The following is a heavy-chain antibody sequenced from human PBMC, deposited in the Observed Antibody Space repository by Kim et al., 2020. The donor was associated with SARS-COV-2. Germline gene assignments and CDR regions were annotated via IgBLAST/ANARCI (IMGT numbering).Heavy chain of an antibody. CDR1: GYTFTGHH. D-gene: IGHD3-22*01. CDR3: ARGLMASDNSNYHPFDI. J-gene: IGHJ3*02. V-gene: IGHV1-2*06. Sequence: ASVKVSCQASGYTFTGHHLHWVRQAPGQRLEWMGRIIPDSGATNYAPKFRGRVTMTRDTSITTAYMELSSLTSDDTAVYYCARGLMASDNSNYHPFDIWG. CDR2: IIPDSGAT.